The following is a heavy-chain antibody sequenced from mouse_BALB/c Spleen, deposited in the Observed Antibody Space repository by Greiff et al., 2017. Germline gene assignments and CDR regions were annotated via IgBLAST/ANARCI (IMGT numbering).Heavy chain of an antibody. CDR3: ARSGYDDAMDY. CDR2: IDPFNGGT. Sequence: VQLQQSGPELMKPGASVKISCKASGYSFTSYYMHWVKQSHGKSLEWIGYIDPFNGGTSYNQKFKGKATLTVDKSSSTAYMHLSSLTSEDSAVYYCARSGYDDAMDYWGQGTSVTVSS. J-gene: IGHJ4*01. D-gene: IGHD2-14*01. V-gene: IGHV1S135*01. CDR1: GYSFTSYY.